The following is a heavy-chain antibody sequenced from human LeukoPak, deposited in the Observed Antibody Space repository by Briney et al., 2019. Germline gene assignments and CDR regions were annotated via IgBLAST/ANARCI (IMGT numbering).Heavy chain of an antibody. Sequence: PGGTLRLSCAASGFTFSGYGMSWVRQAPGKGLEWVSAISGSGGSTYYADSVKGRFTISRDNSKNTLYLQMNSLRAGDTAVYYCAKHGGDYPPRWFDPWGQGTLVTVSS. CDR2: ISGSGGST. J-gene: IGHJ5*02. CDR3: AKHGGDYPPRWFDP. D-gene: IGHD2-21*01. CDR1: GFTFSGYG. V-gene: IGHV3-23*01.